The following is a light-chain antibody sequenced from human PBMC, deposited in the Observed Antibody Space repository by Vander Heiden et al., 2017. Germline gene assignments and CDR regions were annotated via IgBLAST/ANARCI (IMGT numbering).Light chain of an antibody. J-gene: IGLJ3*02. Sequence: SSELTQDPAVSVALGQTVRITCPGDSLRRYYASWYQQKAGQAPVLVNYGKNNRPSGIPDRFSGSSSGNTASLTITGAQAEDEADYYCNSRDSSANRWVFGGGTKLTVL. V-gene: IGLV3-19*01. CDR1: SLRRYY. CDR3: NSRDSSANRWV. CDR2: GKN.